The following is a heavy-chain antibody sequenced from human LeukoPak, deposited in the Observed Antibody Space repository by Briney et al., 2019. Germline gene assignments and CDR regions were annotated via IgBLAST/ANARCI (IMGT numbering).Heavy chain of an antibody. D-gene: IGHD6-6*01. V-gene: IGHV3-48*04. CDR2: ISSSSSTI. CDR1: GFTFSSYS. J-gene: IGHJ4*02. Sequence: GGSLRLPCAASGFTFSSYSMNWVRQAPGKGLEWVSYISSSSSTIYYADSVKGRFTISRDNAKNSLYLQMNSLRAEDTAVYYCARGGVAARPDSMDYWGQGTLVTVSS. CDR3: ARGGVAARPDSMDY.